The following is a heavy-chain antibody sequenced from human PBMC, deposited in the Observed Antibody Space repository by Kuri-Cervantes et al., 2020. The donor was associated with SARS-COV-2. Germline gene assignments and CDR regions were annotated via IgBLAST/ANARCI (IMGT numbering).Heavy chain of an antibody. Sequence: SETLSLTCTVSGGSVSSGSYYWSWIRQPPWKGLEWIGYIYYSGSTNYNPSLKSRVTISVDTSKNQFSLKLSSVTAADTAVYYCARDHYDSSGYAFDIWGQGTMVTVSS. J-gene: IGHJ3*02. D-gene: IGHD3-22*01. CDR3: ARDHYDSSGYAFDI. CDR2: IYYSGST. V-gene: IGHV4-61*01. CDR1: GGSVSSGSYY.